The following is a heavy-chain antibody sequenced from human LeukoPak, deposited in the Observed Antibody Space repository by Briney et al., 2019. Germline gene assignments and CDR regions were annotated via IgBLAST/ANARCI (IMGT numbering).Heavy chain of an antibody. Sequence: PGGSLRLSCAASGFTFSSYAMHWVRQAPGKGLEWVAVISYDGSNKYYADSVKGRFTISRDDANNALYLQMNSLRAEDTAVYYCVRDYRWCLDYWGQGTLVTVSS. CDR2: ISYDGSNK. D-gene: IGHD2-8*02. CDR1: GFTFSSYA. CDR3: VRDYRWCLDY. V-gene: IGHV3-30-3*01. J-gene: IGHJ4*02.